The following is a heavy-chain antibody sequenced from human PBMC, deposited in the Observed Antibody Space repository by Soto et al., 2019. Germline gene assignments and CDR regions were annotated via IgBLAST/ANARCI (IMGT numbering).Heavy chain of an antibody. V-gene: IGHV3-23*01. Sequence: VQLWDSGGGLVQPGGSLRLXXAXSXXSFSSSXXSWVRQAPGKRLEWVSTFRESGGTTHYADPVKGRFTISRDTSNNILFLQMNSLRAEDTAIYYCTKDSHWAIISPTHDYWGQGTLVTVSS. D-gene: IGHD2-2*01. CDR3: TKDSHWAIISPTHDY. CDR2: FRESGGTT. CDR1: XXSFSSSX. J-gene: IGHJ4*02.